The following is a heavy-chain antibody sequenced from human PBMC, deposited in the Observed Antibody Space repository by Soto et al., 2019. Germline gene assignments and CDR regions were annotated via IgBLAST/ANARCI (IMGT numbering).Heavy chain of an antibody. D-gene: IGHD2-15*01. CDR2: IIPIFGTA. J-gene: IGHJ3*02. V-gene: IGHV1-69*06. Sequence: TSVEVSCKASGYTFTSYGISWVRQAPGQGLEWMGGIIPIFGTANYAQKFQGRVTITADKSTSTAYMELSSLRSEDTAVYYCARAVVDVVVVATNAFDIWGQGTMVTVSS. CDR3: ARAVVDVVVVATNAFDI. CDR1: GYTFTSYG.